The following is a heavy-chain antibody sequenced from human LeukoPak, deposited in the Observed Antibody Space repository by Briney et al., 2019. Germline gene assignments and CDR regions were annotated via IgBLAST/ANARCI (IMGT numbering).Heavy chain of an antibody. CDR3: AREEASMKFD. J-gene: IGHJ4*02. Sequence: ASVKVSCKASGYTFTSYGISWVRQAPGQGLEWMGWINPNSGGTNYAQKFQGRVTMTRDTSISTAYMELSRLRSDDTAVYYCAREEASMKFDWGQGTLVTVPS. V-gene: IGHV1-2*02. CDR2: INPNSGGT. CDR1: GYTFTSYG.